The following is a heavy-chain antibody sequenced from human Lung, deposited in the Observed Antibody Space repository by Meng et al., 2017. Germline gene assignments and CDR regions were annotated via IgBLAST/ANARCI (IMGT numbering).Heavy chain of an antibody. CDR1: GFTLRSYE. Sequence: GGSLRLSCAASGFTLRSYEMNWVRQAPGKGLKWISYISESGATKYYADSVEGRFTISRDNAKNSLYLQMNSLTVEDTALYYCARETGDGSGSYYNFWGQGALVTVSS. J-gene: IGHJ4*02. V-gene: IGHV3-48*03. CDR2: ISESGATK. D-gene: IGHD3-10*01. CDR3: ARETGDGSGSYYNF.